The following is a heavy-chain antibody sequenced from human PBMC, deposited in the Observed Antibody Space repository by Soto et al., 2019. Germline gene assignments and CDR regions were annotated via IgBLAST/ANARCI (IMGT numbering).Heavy chain of an antibody. CDR1: GFTFSSYG. J-gene: IGHJ3*02. V-gene: IGHV3-33*01. CDR3: ARDSSGQYHDACDI. CDR2: IWYDGSNK. D-gene: IGHD6-19*01. Sequence: QVQLVESGGGVVQPGRSLRLSCAASGFTFSSYGMHWVRQAPGKGLEWVAVIWYDGSNKYYADSVKGRFTISRDNSKNTLDLQMNSLRAEDTAVYYCARDSSGQYHDACDIWVQGTTVTVSS.